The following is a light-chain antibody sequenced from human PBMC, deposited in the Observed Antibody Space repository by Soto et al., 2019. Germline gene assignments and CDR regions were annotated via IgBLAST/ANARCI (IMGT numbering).Light chain of an antibody. J-gene: IGKJ2*01. Sequence: DLQMTQSPSTLSASVGDRVTITCRASQSINSWLAWYQQKPGKAPTLLIYKASSLRSGVPSRFSGSGSGTEFSLTISSLHPDDFATYYCQQYNSYPYTFGQGTKLEIK. CDR1: QSINSW. CDR2: KAS. CDR3: QQYNSYPYT. V-gene: IGKV1-5*03.